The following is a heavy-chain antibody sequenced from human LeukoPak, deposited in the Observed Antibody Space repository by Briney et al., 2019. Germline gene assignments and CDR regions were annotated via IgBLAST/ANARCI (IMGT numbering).Heavy chain of an antibody. D-gene: IGHD3-16*01. CDR3: AKDISWGSYIS. V-gene: IGHV3-23*01. Sequence: GGSLRLSCAASGFTFSSYAMSWVRQAPGKGPEWVSAISGSGGTTYYADSVKGRFTISRDNSKNTLYLQMNSLRAEDTAVYYCAKDISWGSYISWGQGTLVTVSS. J-gene: IGHJ4*02. CDR1: GFTFSSYA. CDR2: ISGSGGTT.